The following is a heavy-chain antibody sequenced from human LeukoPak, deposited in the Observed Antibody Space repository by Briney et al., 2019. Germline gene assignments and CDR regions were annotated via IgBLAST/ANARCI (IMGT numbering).Heavy chain of an antibody. CDR1: GFTFSRHW. CDR3: ARGPSYGDYVDYLDY. J-gene: IGHJ4*02. D-gene: IGHD4-17*01. CDR2: IKQDETPR. V-gene: IGHV3-7*01. Sequence: GGSLRLSCEASGFTFSRHWMNWVRRAPGKGLEWVASIKQDETPRYNVDSVKGRCTISRDNAKNSLYLQLNSLRADDTSVYYCARGPSYGDYVDYLDYWGRGTLVTVSS.